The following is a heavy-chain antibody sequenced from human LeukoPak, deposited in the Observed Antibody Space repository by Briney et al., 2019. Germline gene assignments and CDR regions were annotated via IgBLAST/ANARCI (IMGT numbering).Heavy chain of an antibody. CDR3: AKEHGSSPVFQH. Sequence: GGSLRLSCAASGFTLSNYAMSWVRQSPGKGLEWVSVINSSGGNIDYADSVKGRFTISRDSSKNTLYLLVNSLRAEDTAVYYCAKEHGSSPVFQHWGQGTLVTVSS. D-gene: IGHD2-15*01. J-gene: IGHJ1*01. CDR2: INSSGGNI. CDR1: GFTLSNYA. V-gene: IGHV3-23*01.